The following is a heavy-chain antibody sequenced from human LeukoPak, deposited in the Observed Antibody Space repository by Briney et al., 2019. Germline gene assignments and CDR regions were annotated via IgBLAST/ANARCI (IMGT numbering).Heavy chain of an antibody. J-gene: IGHJ4*02. D-gene: IGHD2-21*01. Sequence: SETLSLTCTVSGGSISSGGYYWSWIRQYPGKGLEWIGYIYYSGSTYYNPSLKSRVTISVDTSKNQFSLKLSSVTAADTAVYYCAREVIAIIGFDYWGQGTLVTVSS. CDR1: GGSISSGGYY. CDR3: AREVIAIIGFDY. CDR2: IYYSGST. V-gene: IGHV4-31*03.